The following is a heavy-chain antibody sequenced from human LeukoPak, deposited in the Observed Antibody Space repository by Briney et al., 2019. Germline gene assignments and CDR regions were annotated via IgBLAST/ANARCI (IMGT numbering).Heavy chain of an antibody. Sequence: GGSLRLSCAASGFTFSSYAMHWVRQAPGKGLEWVAVISYDGSNKYYADSVKGRFTISRDNAKNTLYLQMNSLTAEDTAVYYCARVGTGLYRFDDWGQGTLVTVSS. CDR3: ARVGTGLYRFDD. J-gene: IGHJ4*02. CDR1: GFTFSSYA. V-gene: IGHV3-30-3*01. CDR2: ISYDGSNK. D-gene: IGHD6-19*01.